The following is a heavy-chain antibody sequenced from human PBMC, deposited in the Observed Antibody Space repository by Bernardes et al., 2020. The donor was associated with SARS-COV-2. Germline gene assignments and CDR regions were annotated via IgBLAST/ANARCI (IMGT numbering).Heavy chain of an antibody. CDR3: AKDRWSAGSSLHSLES. J-gene: IGHJ4*02. CDR1: GFILSNYW. Sequence: GGSLRLSCAASGFILSNYWLHWVRQVPGKGLVWVSRISDDGATTTYADSVKGRFTISRDKAKNILYVEMHGLTADDTAIYYCAKDRWSAGSSLHSLESWGQGTQVTVSS. CDR2: ISDDGATT. V-gene: IGHV3-74*01. D-gene: IGHD3-10*01.